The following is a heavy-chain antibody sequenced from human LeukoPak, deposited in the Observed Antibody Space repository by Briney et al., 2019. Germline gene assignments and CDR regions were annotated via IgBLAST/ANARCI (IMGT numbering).Heavy chain of an antibody. V-gene: IGHV3-23*01. CDR3: AKDRPNYSHSNGHYYGRDGDS. J-gene: IGHJ5*01. CDR2: ITSSGEAT. Sequence: PGGSLRLSCDASGFTFSIYAMSWVRQGTGKGLEWVSSITSSGEATYYADSVKGRFTISRDNSRYTLFLQMNSLTAEDTAVYYCAKDRPNYSHSNGHYYGRDGDSSGQGTLVTVSS. D-gene: IGHD3-22*01. CDR1: GFTFSIYA.